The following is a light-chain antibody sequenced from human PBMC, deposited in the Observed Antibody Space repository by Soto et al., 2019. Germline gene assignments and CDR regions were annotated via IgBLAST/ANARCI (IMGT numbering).Light chain of an antibody. CDR2: AAS. Sequence: IQLTQSPSSLSASVGDRVTITCRASQGISSYLAWYQQKPGKAPKLLIYAASTLQSGVPSRFSGSGSGTDFTLTISSLQPEDFAVYYCQQYNNWPPQYTFGQGTKLEIK. CDR3: QQYNNWPPQYT. CDR1: QGISSY. J-gene: IGKJ2*01. V-gene: IGKV1-9*01.